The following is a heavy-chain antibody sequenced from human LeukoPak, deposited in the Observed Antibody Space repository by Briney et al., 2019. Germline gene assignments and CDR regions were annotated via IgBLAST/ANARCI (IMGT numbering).Heavy chain of an antibody. D-gene: IGHD2-8*02. V-gene: IGHV1-18*01. CDR2: ISAYNGDT. CDR3: AKETALIRTPGGPDS. CDR1: GYSFASYG. Sequence: GASVKVSCKTSGYSFASYGISWVRQAPGQGLEWMGWISAYNGDTRYAQHLQGRVSLTTDLSTGTAFMELRSLTSDDTALYYCAKETALIRTPGGPDSWGQGTLVTVSS. J-gene: IGHJ5*02.